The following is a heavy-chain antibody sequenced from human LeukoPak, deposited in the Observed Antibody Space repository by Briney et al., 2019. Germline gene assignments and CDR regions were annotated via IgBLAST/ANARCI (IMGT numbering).Heavy chain of an antibody. D-gene: IGHD5-12*01. J-gene: IGHJ4*02. V-gene: IGHV3-23*01. Sequence: GGSLRLSCAASGFTFSSYAMSWVRQAPGKGLEWVSAISGSGGSTYYADSVKGRFTISRDNSKNTLYLQMNSLRAEDTAVYYCAKGMDIVATAADAVDYWGQGTLVTVSS. CDR2: ISGSGGST. CDR3: AKGMDIVATAADAVDY. CDR1: GFTFSSYA.